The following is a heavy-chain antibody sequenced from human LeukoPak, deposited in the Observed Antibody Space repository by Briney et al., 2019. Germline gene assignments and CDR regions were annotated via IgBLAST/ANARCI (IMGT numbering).Heavy chain of an antibody. CDR3: ARGAKYYDFWSGYYNDAFDI. CDR2: INHSGST. CDR1: GGSFSGYY. J-gene: IGHJ3*02. D-gene: IGHD3-3*01. V-gene: IGHV4-34*01. Sequence: PSETLSLTWAVYGGSFSGYYWSWIRQPPGKGLEWIGEINHSGSTNYNPSLKSRVTISVDTSKNQFSLKLSSVTAADTAVYYCARGAKYYDFWSGYYNDAFDIWGQGTMVTVSS.